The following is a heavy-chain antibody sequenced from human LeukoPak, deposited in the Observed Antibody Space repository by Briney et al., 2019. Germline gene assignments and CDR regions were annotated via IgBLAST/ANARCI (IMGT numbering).Heavy chain of an antibody. D-gene: IGHD3-10*01. CDR1: GGSISSYY. V-gene: IGHV4-59*01. Sequence: SETLSLTCTVSGGSISSYYWSWLRQPPGKGLEWIGYIYYSGSTNYNPSLKSRVTISVDTSKNQFSLKLSSVTAADTAVYYCATASGGAFDIWGQGTMVTVSS. J-gene: IGHJ3*02. CDR2: IYYSGST. CDR3: ATASGGAFDI.